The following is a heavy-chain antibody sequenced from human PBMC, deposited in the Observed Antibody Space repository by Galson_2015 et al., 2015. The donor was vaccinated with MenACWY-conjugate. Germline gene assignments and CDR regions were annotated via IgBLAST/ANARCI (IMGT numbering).Heavy chain of an antibody. D-gene: IGHD5-18*01. CDR2: IYYSGSA. Sequence: IYYSGSANYNPSLRSRVTILVDTSKTQFSLKLSSVTAADTAVYYCARDAEGYGYLDAFDIWGQGTMVTVSS. V-gene: IGHV4-59*01. CDR3: ARDAEGYGYLDAFDI. J-gene: IGHJ3*02.